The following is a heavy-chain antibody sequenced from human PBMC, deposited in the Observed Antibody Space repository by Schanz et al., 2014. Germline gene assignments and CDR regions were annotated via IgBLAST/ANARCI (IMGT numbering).Heavy chain of an antibody. CDR1: GFNFSDYY. J-gene: IGHJ4*02. V-gene: IGHV3-33*08. CDR2: IRYDGRNK. CDR3: ARDLISSGWYG. D-gene: IGHD6-19*01. Sequence: QVQLVESGGGVVQPGRSLRLSCAASGFNFSDYYMSWIRQAPGKGLEWVAVIRYDGRNKNFVESVKGRFTISRDNSNNTVYLQMNTLRAEDTAVYYCARDLISSGWYGWGQGTLVTVSS.